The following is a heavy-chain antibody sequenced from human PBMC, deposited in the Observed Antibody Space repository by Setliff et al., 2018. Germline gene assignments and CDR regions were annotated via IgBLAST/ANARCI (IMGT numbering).Heavy chain of an antibody. J-gene: IGHJ6*03. D-gene: IGHD5-18*01. Sequence: SVKVSCKASGGTFSSYGISWVRQAPGQGLEWMGGTIPIFGTTDYAQKFQGRVTIITDESTSTAYMELGSLTSADTAVYYCAREGVDTRSSTDYRYYMDVWVKGTTVTVSS. CDR1: GGTFSSYG. CDR3: AREGVDTRSSTDYRYYMDV. V-gene: IGHV1-69*05. CDR2: TIPIFGTT.